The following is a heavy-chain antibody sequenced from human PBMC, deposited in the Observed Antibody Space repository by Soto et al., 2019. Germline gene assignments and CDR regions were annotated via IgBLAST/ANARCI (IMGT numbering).Heavy chain of an antibody. D-gene: IGHD3-22*01. V-gene: IGHV2-5*01. CDR2: IYWNDDR. Sequence: SGPTLVNPTQTLTLTCTFSGFSLSSSGVGVGWIRQPPGKALEWLALIYWNDDRRYSPSLKSRLTITKDTSKNQVVLTMVNMDPVDTATYYCAHSGYFYDSSGYFSTGYYFDYWGQGTLVTAPQ. J-gene: IGHJ4*02. CDR3: AHSGYFYDSSGYFSTGYYFDY. CDR1: GFSLSSSGVG.